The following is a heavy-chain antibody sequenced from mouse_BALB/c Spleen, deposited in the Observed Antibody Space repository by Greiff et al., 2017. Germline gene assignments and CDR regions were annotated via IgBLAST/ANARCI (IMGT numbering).Heavy chain of an antibody. CDR1: GFNIKDTY. V-gene: IGHV14-3*02. J-gene: IGHJ4*01. D-gene: IGHD2-14*01. CDR2: IDPANGNT. Sequence: EVKLVESGAELVKPGASVKLSCTASGFNIKDTYMHWVKQRPEQGLEWIGRIDPANGNTKYDPKFQGKATITADTSSNTAYLQLSSLTSEDTAVYYCAHLYYRYRVDYWGQGTSVTVSS. CDR3: AHLYYRYRVDY.